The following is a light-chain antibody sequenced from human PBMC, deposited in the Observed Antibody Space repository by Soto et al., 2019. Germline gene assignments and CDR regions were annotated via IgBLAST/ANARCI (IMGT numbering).Light chain of an antibody. CDR1: QSVSSNF. CDR3: QQYASSVT. V-gene: IGKV3-20*01. Sequence: EIVLTQSPGSLSLSPGEGATLFCRASQSVSSNFFAWYQQKPGQAPRLLINGASTRATGIPDRFSGSGSGTDFTITISRLEPEDFAVYYCQQYASSVTFGQGTKVEIK. CDR2: GAS. J-gene: IGKJ1*01.